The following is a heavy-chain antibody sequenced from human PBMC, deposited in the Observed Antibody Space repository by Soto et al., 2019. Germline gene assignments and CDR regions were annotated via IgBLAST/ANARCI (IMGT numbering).Heavy chain of an antibody. CDR1: GTSISYY. V-gene: IGHV4-59*08. D-gene: IGHD3-10*01. CDR2: IYYSGST. CDR3: ARQSDHLGSGWDCYYTDV. Sequence: SETLSLTCTVSGTSISYYWSRIRQPPGKGLEWIGYIYYSGSTNYNPSLKSRVTISIDTSKNQFSLKLSSVTAADTAVYYCARQSDHLGSGWDCYYTDVWAKGTPVPVS. J-gene: IGHJ6*03.